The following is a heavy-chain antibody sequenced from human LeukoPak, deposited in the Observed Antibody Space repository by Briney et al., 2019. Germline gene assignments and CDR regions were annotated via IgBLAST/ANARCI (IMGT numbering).Heavy chain of an antibody. CDR2: INPSGGST. J-gene: IGHJ4*02. D-gene: IGHD2-2*01. Sequence: ASVKVSCKASGYTFNTYGINWVRQAPGQGPEWMGIINPSGGSTSYAQKFQGRVTMTRDTSTSTVYMELSSLRSEDTAVYYCARDGQDCSSTSCYLSRWGQGTLVTVSS. V-gene: IGHV1-46*02. CDR3: ARDGQDCSSTSCYLSR. CDR1: GYTFNTYG.